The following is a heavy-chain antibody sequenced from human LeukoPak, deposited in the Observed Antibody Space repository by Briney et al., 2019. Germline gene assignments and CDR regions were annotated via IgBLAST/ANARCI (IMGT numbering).Heavy chain of an antibody. CDR3: AKSSDGYGQYYYYYMDV. V-gene: IGHV3-7*01. J-gene: IGHJ6*03. CDR2: MRQDGNEK. Sequence: PGGSLRLSCVASGFTFSSYWMTWVRQAPGKGLEWVANMRQDGNEKYYVDSVRGRFTISRDNSKNTLYLQMNSLRAEDTAVYYCAKSSDGYGQYYYYYMDVWGKGTTVTISS. D-gene: IGHD5-18*01. CDR1: GFTFSSYW.